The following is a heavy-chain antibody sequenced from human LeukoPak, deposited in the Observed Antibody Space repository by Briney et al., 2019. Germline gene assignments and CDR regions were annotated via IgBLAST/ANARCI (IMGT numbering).Heavy chain of an antibody. CDR1: GFTFSSYA. Sequence: GGSLRLSCAASGFTFSSYAMSWVRQAPGKGLEWVSAISGSGGSTYYADSVKGRFTISSDNSKNTLYLQMNSLRAEDTAVYYCAKSYTSSWYYFDFWGQGTLVTVSS. CDR2: ISGSGGST. CDR3: AKSYTSSWYYFDF. D-gene: IGHD6-13*01. V-gene: IGHV3-23*01. J-gene: IGHJ4*02.